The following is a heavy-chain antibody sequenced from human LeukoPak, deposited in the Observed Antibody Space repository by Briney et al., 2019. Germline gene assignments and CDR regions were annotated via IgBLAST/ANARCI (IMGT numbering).Heavy chain of an antibody. CDR3: GRAMDV. CDR2: INQDGSEK. Sequence: GGSLRLSCAASGFTFTSYWMSWVRQAPGKGLEWVANINQDGSEKYYVDSVKGRFTISGDNAKNSLFLQMNSLRAEDTAVYYCGRAMDVWGQGTTVTVSS. V-gene: IGHV3-7*04. J-gene: IGHJ6*02. CDR1: GFTFTSYW.